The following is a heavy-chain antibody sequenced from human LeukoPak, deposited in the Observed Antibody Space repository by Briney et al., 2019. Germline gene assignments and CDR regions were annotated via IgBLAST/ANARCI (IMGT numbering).Heavy chain of an antibody. Sequence: GGSLRLSCAASGFTFSSYSMNWVRQAPGKGLEWVSSISSSGSTIYYADSVKGRFTISRDNAKNSLYLQMNSLRAEDTAVYYCARDLFGYSSSWYGGHWFDPWGQGTLVTVSS. CDR2: ISSSGSTI. J-gene: IGHJ5*02. V-gene: IGHV3-48*04. CDR3: ARDLFGYSSSWYGGHWFDP. CDR1: GFTFSSYS. D-gene: IGHD6-13*01.